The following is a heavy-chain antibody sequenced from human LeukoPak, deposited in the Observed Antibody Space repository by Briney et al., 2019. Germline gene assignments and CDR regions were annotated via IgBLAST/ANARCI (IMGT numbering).Heavy chain of an antibody. J-gene: IGHJ4*02. V-gene: IGHV4-30-4*01. Sequence: PSQTLSLTCTVSGGSISAGGYYWSWIRQPPGKGLEWIGYISYSGGTYYNPSLKSRVSISVDTSKSQFSLKLSSVTAADTAVYYCARVDYDYVWGSYRFDYWGQGTLVTVSS. CDR1: GGSISAGGYY. CDR3: ARVDYDYVWGSYRFDY. CDR2: ISYSGGT. D-gene: IGHD3-16*02.